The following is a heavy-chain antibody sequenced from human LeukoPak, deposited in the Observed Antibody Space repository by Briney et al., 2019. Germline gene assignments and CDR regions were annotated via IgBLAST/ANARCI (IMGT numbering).Heavy chain of an antibody. Sequence: VKVSCKASGGTFSSYAISWVRQAPGQGLEWMGGVIPIFGTANYAQKFQGRVTITADESTSTAYMELSSLRSEDTAVYYCARDTDYGDYAYYFDYWGQGTLVTVSS. J-gene: IGHJ4*02. D-gene: IGHD4-17*01. CDR2: VIPIFGTA. CDR1: GGTFSSYA. CDR3: ARDTDYGDYAYYFDY. V-gene: IGHV1-69*13.